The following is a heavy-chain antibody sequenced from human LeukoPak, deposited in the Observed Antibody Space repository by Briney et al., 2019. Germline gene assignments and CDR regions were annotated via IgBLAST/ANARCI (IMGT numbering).Heavy chain of an antibody. D-gene: IGHD3-16*01. CDR1: GGSISSGSYY. CDR3: ARWGVGDY. J-gene: IGHJ4*02. Sequence: SETLSLTCTVSGGSISSGSYYWSWIRQPAGKGLEWIGRIYTSGSTNYNPSLKSRVTISVDTSKNQFSLKLSSVTAADTAVYYCARWGVGDYWSQGTLVTVSS. CDR2: IYTSGST. V-gene: IGHV4-61*02.